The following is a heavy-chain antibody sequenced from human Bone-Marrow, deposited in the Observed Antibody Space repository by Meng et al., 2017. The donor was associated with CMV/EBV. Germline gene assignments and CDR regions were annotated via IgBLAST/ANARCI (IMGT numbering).Heavy chain of an antibody. D-gene: IGHD6-13*01. CDR2: INHSGST. CDR3: SRRTIAAAGNFDL. V-gene: IGHV4-34*01. Sequence: GSLRLSCAVYGGTFSGYYWSWIRQPPGKGLEWIGEINHSGSTNYNPSLKSRVTISVDTSKSQFSLKLSSVTAADTAVYYWSRRTIAAAGNFDLWRHGTLVTVSS. CDR1: GGTFSGYY. J-gene: IGHJ2*01.